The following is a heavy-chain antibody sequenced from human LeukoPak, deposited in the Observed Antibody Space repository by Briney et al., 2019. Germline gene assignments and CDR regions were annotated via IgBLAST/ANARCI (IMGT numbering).Heavy chain of an antibody. Sequence: GASVKVSCKASGYTFTGYYMHWVRQAPGQGREWMGWINPNSGGTNYAQKFQGRVTMTRDTSISTAYMELSRLRSDDTAVYYCARGLYRWLQLHFDYWGQGTLVTVSS. CDR2: INPNSGGT. V-gene: IGHV1-2*02. CDR1: GYTFTGYY. D-gene: IGHD5-24*01. J-gene: IGHJ4*02. CDR3: ARGLYRWLQLHFDY.